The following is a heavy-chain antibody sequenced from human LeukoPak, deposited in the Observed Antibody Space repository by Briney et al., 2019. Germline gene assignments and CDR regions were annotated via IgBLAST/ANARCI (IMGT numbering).Heavy chain of an antibody. CDR2: IKQDGSEK. J-gene: IGHJ4*02. CDR3: AREIAYSGSYYGGLDY. V-gene: IGHV3-7*01. D-gene: IGHD1-26*01. Sequence: GGFLRLSCAASGFTFSSYWMSWVRQAPGKGLEWVANIKQDGSEKYYVDSVKGRFTISRDNAKNSLYLQMNSLRAEDTAVYYCAREIAYSGSYYGGLDYWGQGTLVTVSS. CDR1: GFTFSSYW.